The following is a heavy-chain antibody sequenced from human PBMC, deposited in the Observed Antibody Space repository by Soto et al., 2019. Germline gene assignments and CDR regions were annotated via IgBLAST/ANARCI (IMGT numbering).Heavy chain of an antibody. D-gene: IGHD6-6*01. J-gene: IGHJ4*02. CDR2: ISYDGSNK. CDR3: AKDVGAARITRFDY. V-gene: IGHV3-30*18. Sequence: HPGGSLRLSCAASGFTFSSYGMHWVRQAPGKGLEWVAVISYDGSNKYYADSVKGRFTISRDNSKNTLYLQMNSLRAEDTAVYYCAKDVGAARITRFDYWGQGTLVTVSS. CDR1: GFTFSSYG.